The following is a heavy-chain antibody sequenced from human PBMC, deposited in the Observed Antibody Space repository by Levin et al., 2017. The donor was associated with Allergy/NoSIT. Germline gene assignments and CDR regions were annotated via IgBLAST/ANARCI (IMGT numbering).Heavy chain of an antibody. CDR2: IRSKGYGGTA. CDR3: TRDHPGRFDSTGYYYRGYPDAFDF. Sequence: PGGSLRLSCSTSGFTFRDYAISWVRQAPGKGLEWVGFIRSKGYGGTAEYAASVKGRFTISRDDSESIAYLQMNSLEFEDTAVYYCTRDHPGRFDSTGYYYRGYPDAFDFWGQGTMVTVSS. D-gene: IGHD3-22*01. J-gene: IGHJ3*01. CDR1: GFTFRDYA. V-gene: IGHV3-49*04.